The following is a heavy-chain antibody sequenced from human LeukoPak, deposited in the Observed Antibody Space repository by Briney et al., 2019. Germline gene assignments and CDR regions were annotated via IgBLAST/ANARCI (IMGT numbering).Heavy chain of an antibody. CDR1: GSTFSSYW. CDR3: AREGEYSYGSFDY. J-gene: IGHJ4*02. Sequence: GGSLRLSCAASGSTFSSYWMSWVRQAPGKGLEWVANIKQDGSEKYYVDSVKGRFTISRDNAKNSLYLQMNSLRAEDTAVYYCAREGEYSYGSFDYWGQGTLVTVSS. V-gene: IGHV3-7*01. CDR2: IKQDGSEK. D-gene: IGHD5-18*01.